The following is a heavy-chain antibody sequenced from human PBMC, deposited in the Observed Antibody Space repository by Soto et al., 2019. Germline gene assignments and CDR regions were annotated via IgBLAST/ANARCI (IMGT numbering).Heavy chain of an antibody. CDR3: ARARGTVAPFDS. CDR1: GGSVSSGGSY. J-gene: IGHJ4*02. Sequence: QVQLQESGPGLVKPSETLSLTCTVSGGSVSSGGSYWSWIRQPPGKGLEWVGYISYSGNTDYNPSPKSRVTISVDTSKNQFSLELSSVTAADTAVYYCARARGTVAPFDSWGQGTLVTISS. CDR2: ISYSGNT. V-gene: IGHV4-61*08. D-gene: IGHD4-17*01.